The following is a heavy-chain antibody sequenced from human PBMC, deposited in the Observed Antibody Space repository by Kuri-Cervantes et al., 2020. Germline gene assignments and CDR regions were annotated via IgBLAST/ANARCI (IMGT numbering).Heavy chain of an antibody. CDR3: ARGLTGHRYYYYYYMDV. V-gene: IGHV4-34*01. J-gene: IGHJ6*03. Sequence: GSLRPSCAVYGGSFSGYYWSWIRQPPGKGLEWIGEINHSGSTNYNPSLKSRVTISVDTSKNQFSLKLSSVTAADTAVYYCARGLTGHRYYYYYYMDVWGKGTTVTVSS. D-gene: IGHD4-11*01. CDR1: GGSFSGYY. CDR2: INHSGST.